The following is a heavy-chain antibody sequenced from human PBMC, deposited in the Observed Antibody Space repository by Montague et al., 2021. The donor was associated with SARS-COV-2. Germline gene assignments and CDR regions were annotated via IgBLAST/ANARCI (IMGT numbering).Heavy chain of an antibody. CDR1: GGSISSYY. CDR3: AREAWFGDKTSASEYYGMDV. D-gene: IGHD3-10*01. V-gene: IGHV4-4*07. CDR2: IYHSGST. J-gene: IGHJ6*02. Sequence: SETLSLTCTVSGGSISSYYWSWIRQPPGKGLEWIGHIYHSGSTNYNPSLKSRVTMSGDTSKNQFSLKLSSVTAADTAVYYCAREAWFGDKTSASEYYGMDVWGQGTTVTVSS.